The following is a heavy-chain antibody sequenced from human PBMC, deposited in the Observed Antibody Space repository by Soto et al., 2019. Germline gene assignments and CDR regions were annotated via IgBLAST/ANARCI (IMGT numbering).Heavy chain of an antibody. D-gene: IGHD2-15*01. CDR3: ATVGPYSPRWDF. V-gene: IGHV3-23*01. J-gene: IGHJ3*01. CDR2: ISAIGDST. CDR1: EFAFSTFG. Sequence: EVQVLESVGGLIQSGGSLRLSCVFSEFAFSTFGMSWVRQAPGKGLESVSSISAIGDSTFHADSVKGRFSISRDNSRNSLYLQMNNLRAEDTAVYYCATVGPYSPRWDFWGQGTVVTVSS.